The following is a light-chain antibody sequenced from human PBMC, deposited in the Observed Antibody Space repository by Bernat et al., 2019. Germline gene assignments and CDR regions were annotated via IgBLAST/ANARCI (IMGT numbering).Light chain of an antibody. Sequence: SYELTQPPSVSVSPGQTARITCSGDALSKQYAYWYQQKPGQAPVLVIYKDTERPSGIPERFSGYSSGTTVTLTISGVKAEDEDDYYCQSADNSGIYVGFGGGTKLTVV. CDR1: ALSKQY. V-gene: IGLV3-25*03. CDR3: QSADNSGIYVG. CDR2: KDT. J-gene: IGLJ2*01.